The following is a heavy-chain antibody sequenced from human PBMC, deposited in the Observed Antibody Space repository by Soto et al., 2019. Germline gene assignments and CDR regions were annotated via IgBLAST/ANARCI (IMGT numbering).Heavy chain of an antibody. CDR3: ARNSMMDV. CDR2: IRTTGST. V-gene: IGHV3-53*02. D-gene: IGHD2-2*01. J-gene: IGHJ6*02. Sequence: EVQLVETGGALIQPGGSLRLSCAASGFAVSNDYMNWVRQAPGKGLEWVSIIRTTGSTYYADSVKGRFTISRDNSKNTVSLEMNSLRVEDTALYYCARNSMMDVWGQRTTVIVSS. CDR1: GFAVSNDY.